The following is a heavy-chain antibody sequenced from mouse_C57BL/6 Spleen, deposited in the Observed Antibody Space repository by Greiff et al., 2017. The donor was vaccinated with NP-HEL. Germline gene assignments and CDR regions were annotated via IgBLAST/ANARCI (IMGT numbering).Heavy chain of an antibody. CDR2: ISSGSSTI. CDR3: ARMYYGSSPSYYFDY. V-gene: IGHV5-17*01. D-gene: IGHD1-1*01. CDR1: GFTFSDYG. J-gene: IGHJ2*01. Sequence: EVQLVESGGGLVKPGGSLKLSCAASGFTFSDYGMHWVRQAPEKGLEWVAYISSGSSTIYYADTVKGRFTISRDNAKNTLFLQMTSLRSEDTAMYYCARMYYGSSPSYYFDYWGQGTTLTVSS.